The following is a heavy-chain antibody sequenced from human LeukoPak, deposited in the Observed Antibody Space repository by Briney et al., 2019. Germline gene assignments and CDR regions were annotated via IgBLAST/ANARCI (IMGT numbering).Heavy chain of an antibody. CDR3: ARDRSGSSGGVFDY. D-gene: IGHD1-26*01. Sequence: GGSLRLSCAASGFTVSSNCMSWVRQAPGKGLEWVSVIYSGGSTYYADSVKGRFTISRDNSKNTLYLQMNSLRAEDTAVYYCARDRSGSSGGVFDYWGQGTLVTVSS. CDR2: IYSGGST. J-gene: IGHJ4*02. V-gene: IGHV3-53*01. CDR1: GFTVSSNC.